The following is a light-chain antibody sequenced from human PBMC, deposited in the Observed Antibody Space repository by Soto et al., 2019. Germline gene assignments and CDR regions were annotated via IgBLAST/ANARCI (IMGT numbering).Light chain of an antibody. CDR1: QSVGSN. Sequence: ETVMTQSPATLSVSPGERATLSCRASQSVGSNVAWYQQKPGQAPRLLIHAASTRATGIPPRFSGSGSGTEFTLTINRLQSEDFAVYYCQQYNAWPALTFGGGTKVEMK. CDR3: QQYNAWPALT. CDR2: AAS. V-gene: IGKV3-15*01. J-gene: IGKJ4*01.